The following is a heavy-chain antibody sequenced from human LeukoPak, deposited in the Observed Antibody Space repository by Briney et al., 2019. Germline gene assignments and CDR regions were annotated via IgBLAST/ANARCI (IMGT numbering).Heavy chain of an antibody. D-gene: IGHD2-21*02. V-gene: IGHV1-46*03. Sequence: ASVKVSCKASGYTFTSYYMHWVRQAPGQGLEWMGIINPSGGSTTYAQKFQGRVTMTRDTFTSTVYMELSSLRSEDTAVYYCARGVVVVTTLGYYYYMDVWGKGTTVTVSS. CDR1: GYTFTSYY. J-gene: IGHJ6*03. CDR2: INPSGGST. CDR3: ARGVVVVTTLGYYYYMDV.